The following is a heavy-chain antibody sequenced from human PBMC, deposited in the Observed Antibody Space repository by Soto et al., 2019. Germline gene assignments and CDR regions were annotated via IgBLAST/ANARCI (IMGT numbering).Heavy chain of an antibody. V-gene: IGHV3-23*01. Sequence: GGSLRLSCAASGFTFSSYAMSWVRQAPGKGLEWVSVISGSGGSTYYADSVKGRSTISRDNSKNTLYLQMNSLRAEDTAVYYCAKRAWGYFYFDYWGQGTLVTVSS. CDR1: GFTFSSYA. D-gene: IGHD1-26*01. CDR2: ISGSGGST. J-gene: IGHJ4*02. CDR3: AKRAWGYFYFDY.